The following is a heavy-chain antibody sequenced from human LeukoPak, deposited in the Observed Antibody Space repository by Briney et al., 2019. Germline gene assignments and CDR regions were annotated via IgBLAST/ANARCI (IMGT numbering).Heavy chain of an antibody. J-gene: IGHJ4*02. CDR3: ARDPDCSSTSCYGVTEDY. V-gene: IGHV4-59*12. CDR2: IYYSGST. CDR1: GGSISIYY. Sequence: SETLSLTCTVSGGSISIYYWTWLRQPPGKGLEWIGYIYYSGSTNYNPSLKSRVTISVDTSKNQFSLKLSSVTAADTAVYYCARDPDCSSTSCYGVTEDYWGQGTLVTVSS. D-gene: IGHD2-2*01.